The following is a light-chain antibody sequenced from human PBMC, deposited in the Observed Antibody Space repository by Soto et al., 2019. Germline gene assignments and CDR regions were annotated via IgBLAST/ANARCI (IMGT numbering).Light chain of an antibody. CDR1: TGAVTNGHY. V-gene: IGLV7-46*01. Sequence: AVVTHARSLTVSAGGTVTLTCGYSTGAVTNGHYPYWFQQKPGQAPRTLIYDTTNRHSWTPARFSGSLLGGKAALTLSGAQPEDEAEYYCLLSYNGPYVFGTGTKVTVL. J-gene: IGLJ1*01. CDR2: DTT. CDR3: LLSYNGPYV.